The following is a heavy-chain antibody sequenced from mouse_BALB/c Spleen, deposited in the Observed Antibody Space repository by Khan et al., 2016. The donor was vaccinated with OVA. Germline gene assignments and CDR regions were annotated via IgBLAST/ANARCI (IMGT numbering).Heavy chain of an antibody. CDR1: GYTFTSYT. D-gene: IGHD2-14*01. J-gene: IGHJ3*01. V-gene: IGHV1-4*01. CDR2: INPSNGYT. Sequence: QVLLQQSGAELARPGASVKMSCKASGYTFTSYTIHWIKKRPGQGLEWIGYINPSNGYTNYNQKFKDKATLTTDKSSTTAYLQLSSLTSDDFAVYNCVRDGAYHRNDGWFAYWGQGTLVNVSA. CDR3: VRDGAYHRNDGWFAY.